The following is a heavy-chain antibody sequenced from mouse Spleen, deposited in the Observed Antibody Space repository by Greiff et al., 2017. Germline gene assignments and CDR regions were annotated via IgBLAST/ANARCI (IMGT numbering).Heavy chain of an antibody. CDR2: IDPEDGET. D-gene: IGHD1-1*01. V-gene: IGHV14-2*01. CDR3: ASEGYGSSGGYFDV. Sequence: EVQLVESGAELVKPGASVKLSCTASGFNFTDYYMHWVKQRTEQGLEWIGWIDPEDGETKYAQKFQGKATITADTSSNTAYLQLSSLTSEDTAVYYCASEGYGSSGGYFDVWGTGTTGTVSS. CDR1: GFNFTDYY. J-gene: IGHJ1*03.